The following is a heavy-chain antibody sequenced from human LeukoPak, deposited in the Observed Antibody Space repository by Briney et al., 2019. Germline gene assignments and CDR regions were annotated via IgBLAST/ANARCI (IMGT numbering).Heavy chain of an antibody. Sequence: SETLSLTCTVSGGSIGSSSYYWGWIRQPPGKGLEWIGSIYYSGSTYYNPSLKSRVTISVDTSKNQFSLKLSSVTAADTAVYYCASLVYDFWSGYLGHYFDYWGQGTLVTVSS. CDR1: GGSIGSSSYY. D-gene: IGHD3-3*01. J-gene: IGHJ4*02. CDR3: ASLVYDFWSGYLGHYFDY. V-gene: IGHV4-39*01. CDR2: IYYSGST.